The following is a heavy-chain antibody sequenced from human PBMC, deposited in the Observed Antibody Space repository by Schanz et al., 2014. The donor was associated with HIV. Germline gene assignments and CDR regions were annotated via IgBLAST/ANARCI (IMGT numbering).Heavy chain of an antibody. D-gene: IGHD3-22*01. CDR1: GFTFSTHW. CDR2: IKQDGSEK. V-gene: IGHV3-7*01. CDR3: ARDSTDYFDSSGYCDY. J-gene: IGHJ1*01. Sequence: VQLVESGGGLVQPGGSLRLSCAASGFTFSTHWMSWVRQAPGKGLEWVANIKQDGSEKYYVDSVKGRFTISRDNPKTSLYLQMSSLRAEDTAVYFCARDSTDYFDSSGYCDYWGQGTLVTVHS.